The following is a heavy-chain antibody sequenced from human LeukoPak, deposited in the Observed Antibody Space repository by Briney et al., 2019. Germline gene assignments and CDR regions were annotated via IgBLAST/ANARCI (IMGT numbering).Heavy chain of an antibody. D-gene: IGHD5-12*01. CDR2: INHSGST. Sequence: PSETLSLTCAVYGGSFSGYYWSWIRQPPGKGLEWIGEINHSGSTNYNPSLKSRVTISVDTSKNQFSLKLSSVTAADTAVYCCARGHPTTNSGYDPYFDYWGQGTLVTVSS. CDR1: GGSFSGYY. J-gene: IGHJ4*02. V-gene: IGHV4-34*01. CDR3: ARGHPTTNSGYDPYFDY.